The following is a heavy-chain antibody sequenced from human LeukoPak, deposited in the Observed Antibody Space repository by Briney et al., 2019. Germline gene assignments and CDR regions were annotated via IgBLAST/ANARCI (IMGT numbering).Heavy chain of an antibody. J-gene: IGHJ4*02. D-gene: IGHD2-15*01. CDR1: GGTFSSYA. V-gene: IGHV1-69*05. CDR2: IIPIFGTA. CDR3: ASLGYCSGGSCYREGNFDY. Sequence: ASVKVSCKASGGTFSSYAISWVRQAPGQGLEWMGGIIPIFGTANYAQKFQGRVTITTDESTSTAYMELSSLRSEDTAVYYCASLGYCSGGSCYREGNFDYRGQGTLVTVSS.